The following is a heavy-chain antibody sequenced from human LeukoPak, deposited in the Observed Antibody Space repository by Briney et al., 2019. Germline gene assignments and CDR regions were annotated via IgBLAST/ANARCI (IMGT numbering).Heavy chain of an antibody. CDR2: IIPILGIA. CDR3: ARDGYSFGRRGAFDI. J-gene: IGHJ3*02. V-gene: IGHV1-69*04. Sequence: SVKVSCKASGGTFSSYAISWVRQAPGQGLEWMGRIIPILGIANYAQKFQGRVTITADKSTSTAYMELSSLRSEDTAAYYCARDGYSFGRRGAFDIWGRGTMVTVSS. D-gene: IGHD5-18*01. CDR1: GGTFSSYA.